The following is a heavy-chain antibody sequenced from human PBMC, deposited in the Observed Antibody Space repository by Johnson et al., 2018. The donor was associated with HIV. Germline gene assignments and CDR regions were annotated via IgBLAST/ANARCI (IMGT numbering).Heavy chain of an antibody. Sequence: VQLVESGGGLVQPGGSLRLSCAASGFTFSSYWMSWVRQAPGKGLEWVANIKQDGSEKYYVDSVKGRFTISRDNAKNSLYLQMNSLRAEDTAVYYCAKDQWEQTLNAFDIWGQGTMVTVSS. D-gene: IGHD1-26*01. CDR2: IKQDGSEK. V-gene: IGHV3-7*01. CDR3: AKDQWEQTLNAFDI. CDR1: GFTFSSYW. J-gene: IGHJ3*02.